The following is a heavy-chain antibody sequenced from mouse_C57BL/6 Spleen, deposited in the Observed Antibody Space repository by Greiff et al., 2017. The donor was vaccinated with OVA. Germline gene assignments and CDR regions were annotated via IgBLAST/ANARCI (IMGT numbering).Heavy chain of an antibody. V-gene: IGHV1-61*01. Sequence: QVQLQQPGAELVRPGSSVKLSCKASGYPFTSYWMDWVKQRPGQGLEWIGNIYPSDSETHYNQKFKDKATLTVDKSSSTAYMQLSSLTSEDSAVYYCARGYYGGFDYWGQGTTLTVSS. J-gene: IGHJ2*01. D-gene: IGHD1-1*01. CDR3: ARGYYGGFDY. CDR1: GYPFTSYW. CDR2: IYPSDSET.